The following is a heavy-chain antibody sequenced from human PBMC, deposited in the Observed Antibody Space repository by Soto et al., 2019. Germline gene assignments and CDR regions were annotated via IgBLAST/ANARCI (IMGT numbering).Heavy chain of an antibody. CDR1: GFTFSSYW. CDR2: IKQDGSEK. V-gene: IGHV3-7*05. J-gene: IGHJ4*02. CDR3: ARDLISATGFDY. Sequence: EVHLVESGGGLGQPGGSLRLSCAASGFTFSSYWMSWVRQAPGKGLEWVANIKQDGSEKYYVDSVKGRFTITRDNPKNSLYLQLNSLRAEDTAVYYCARDLISATGFDYWGQGTLVTVSS. D-gene: IGHD2-15*01.